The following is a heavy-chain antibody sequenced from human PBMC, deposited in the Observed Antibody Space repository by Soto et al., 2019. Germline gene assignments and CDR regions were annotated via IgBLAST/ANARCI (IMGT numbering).Heavy chain of an antibody. V-gene: IGHV1-69*02. CDR2: IIPIIDIT. D-gene: IGHD3-3*01. Sequence: QVQLVQSGAEVKKPGSSVKVSCKVAGGTFTRYSITWVRQAPGQGLEWMGRIIPIIDITNYAQKFQGRVTLXXDKSTTTAYMELSSLRSEDTAVYYCASVTTGHFDSWGQGTLVTVSS. J-gene: IGHJ4*02. CDR3: ASVTTGHFDS. CDR1: GGTFTRYS.